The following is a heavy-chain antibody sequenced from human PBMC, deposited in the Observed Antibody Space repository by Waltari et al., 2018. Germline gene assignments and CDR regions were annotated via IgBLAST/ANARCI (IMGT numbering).Heavy chain of an antibody. CDR3: ARREHDYDYVGGSYRRVIDTFDI. Sequence: ELRLVQSGAEVKKPGESLKISCKGSGDQFSTYWIGWVRQLPGKGLEWMGIIYVGDSETRYSPSFRGQVTMSADKSITTAYLQWSSLKASDTAMYYCARREHDYDYVGGSYRRVIDTFDIWGQGTRVTVSS. V-gene: IGHV5-51*03. D-gene: IGHD3-16*02. CDR2: IYVGDSET. J-gene: IGHJ3*02. CDR1: GDQFSTYW.